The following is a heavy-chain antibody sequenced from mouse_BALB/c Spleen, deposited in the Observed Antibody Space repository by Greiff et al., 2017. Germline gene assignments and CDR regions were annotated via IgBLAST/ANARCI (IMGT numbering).Heavy chain of an antibody. J-gene: IGHJ4*01. Sequence: DVMLVESGGGLVQPGGSLKLSCAASGFTFSSYTMSWVRQTPEKRLEWVAYISNGGGSTYYPDTVKGRFTISRDNAKNTLYLQMSSLKSEDTAMYYCARQGDGYFMDYWGQGTSVTVSS. V-gene: IGHV5-12-2*01. CDR1: GFTFSSYT. CDR2: ISNGGGST. D-gene: IGHD2-3*01. CDR3: ARQGDGYFMDY.